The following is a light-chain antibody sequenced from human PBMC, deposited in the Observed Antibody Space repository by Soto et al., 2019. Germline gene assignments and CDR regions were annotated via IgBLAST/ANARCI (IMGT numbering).Light chain of an antibody. Sequence: IQVTQSPSTLSASVGDRVTITCRASQSISSWLAWYQQKPGKAPKLLIYDASSLESGVPSRFSGSGSGTDFTLTISRLQPEDFATYYCPQSYITPLTFGGGTKVDI. CDR3: PQSYITPLT. CDR1: QSISSW. V-gene: IGKV1-5*01. J-gene: IGKJ4*01. CDR2: DAS.